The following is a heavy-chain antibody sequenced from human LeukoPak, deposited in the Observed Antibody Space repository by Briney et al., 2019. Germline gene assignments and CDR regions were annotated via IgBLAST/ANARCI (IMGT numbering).Heavy chain of an antibody. D-gene: IGHD3-10*01. V-gene: IGHV3-48*03. CDR2: ISSSGSTI. CDR1: GFTFSSYE. Sequence: GGSLRLSCAASGFTFSSYEMNWVRQAPGKGLEWVSYISSSGSTIYYADSVKGRFTISRDNAKNSLYLQMNSLRAEDTAVYYCAREGQWGGFDYWGQGTLVTVSS. CDR3: AREGQWGGFDY. J-gene: IGHJ4*02.